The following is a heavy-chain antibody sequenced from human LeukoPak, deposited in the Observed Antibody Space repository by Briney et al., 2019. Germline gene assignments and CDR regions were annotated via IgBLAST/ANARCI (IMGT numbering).Heavy chain of an antibody. D-gene: IGHD6-13*01. CDR2: ISYDGSNK. Sequence: GGSLRLSCAASGFTFSSYAMHWVRQAPGKGLEWVAVISYDGSNKYYADSVKGRFTISRDNSKNTLYLQMNSLRAEDTAVYYCVKLTSAGFVDYWGRGTLVTVSS. J-gene: IGHJ4*01. V-gene: IGHV3-30-3*01. CDR1: GFTFSSYA. CDR3: VKLTSAGFVDY.